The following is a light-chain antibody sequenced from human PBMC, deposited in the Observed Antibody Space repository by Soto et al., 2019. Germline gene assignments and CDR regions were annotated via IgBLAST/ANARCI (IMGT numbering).Light chain of an antibody. CDR3: CSYADSYTYV. V-gene: IGLV2-11*01. J-gene: IGLJ1*01. CDR2: DVS. Sequence: QSVLTQPRSVSGSLGQSVTISCTGTSSVVGDYNYVSWYQHHPGKAPKLTIYDVSKRPSGVPDRFSGSKSGNTASLTISGLQAEDEADYYCCSYADSYTYVFGTGTKVPS. CDR1: SSVVGDYNY.